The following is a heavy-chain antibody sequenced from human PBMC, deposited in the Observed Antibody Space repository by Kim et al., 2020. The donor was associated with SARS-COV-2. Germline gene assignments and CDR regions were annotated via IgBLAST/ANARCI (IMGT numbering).Heavy chain of an antibody. CDR3: GRKTSTSCFDP. D-gene: IGHD2-2*01. Sequence: SETLSLTCAVYGGSFSGYYWSWIRQPPGKGLEWIGEINHSGSTNYNPSLKSRVTISVDTSKNQFSLKLSSVTAADTAVYYCGRKTSTSCFDPWGQGTLVTVSS. CDR1: GGSFSGYY. CDR2: INHSGST. V-gene: IGHV4-34*01. J-gene: IGHJ5*02.